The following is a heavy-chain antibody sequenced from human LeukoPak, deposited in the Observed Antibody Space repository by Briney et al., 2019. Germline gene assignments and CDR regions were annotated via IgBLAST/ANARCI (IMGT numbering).Heavy chain of an antibody. Sequence: PSETLSLTCAVYGGSFSGYYWSWIRQPPGKGLEWIGEINHSGGTKYNPSLKSRVTISVDTSKNQFSLKLTSVTAADTAVYYCARTTEGGYTYGYFYYYSMDVWGKGTTVTISS. CDR1: GGSFSGYY. CDR3: ARTTEGGYTYGYFYYYSMDV. V-gene: IGHV4-34*01. CDR2: INHSGGT. D-gene: IGHD5-18*01. J-gene: IGHJ6*03.